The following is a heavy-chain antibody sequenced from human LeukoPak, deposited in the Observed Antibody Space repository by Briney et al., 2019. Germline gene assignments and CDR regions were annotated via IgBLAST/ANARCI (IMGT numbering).Heavy chain of an antibody. CDR2: IYTSGST. CDR1: GGSISSGSYY. Sequence: SQTLSLTCTVSGGSISSGSYYWSWIRQPAGKGLEWIGRIYTSGSTNYNPSLKSRVTISVDTSKNQFSLKLSSVTAADTAVYYCARSPYYDFWSGYYERFDYWGQGTLVTVSP. V-gene: IGHV4-61*02. CDR3: ARSPYYDFWSGYYERFDY. J-gene: IGHJ4*02. D-gene: IGHD3-3*01.